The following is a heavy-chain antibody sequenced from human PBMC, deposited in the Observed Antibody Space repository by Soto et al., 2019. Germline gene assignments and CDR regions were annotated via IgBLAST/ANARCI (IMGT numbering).Heavy chain of an antibody. Sequence: GGSLRLSCAASGFTFSSYAMSWVRQAPGKGLEWVSAISGSGGSTYYADSVKGRFTISRDNSKNTLYLQMNSLRAEDTAVYYCAKMWGSSSWSNYYYGMDVWGQGTTVTVS. D-gene: IGHD6-13*01. CDR3: AKMWGSSSWSNYYYGMDV. V-gene: IGHV3-23*01. J-gene: IGHJ6*02. CDR2: ISGSGGST. CDR1: GFTFSSYA.